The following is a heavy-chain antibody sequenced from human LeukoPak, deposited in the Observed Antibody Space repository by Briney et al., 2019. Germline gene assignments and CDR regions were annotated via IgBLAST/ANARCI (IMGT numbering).Heavy chain of an antibody. CDR3: ASNYDILPDY. CDR1: GGTFSSYA. Sequence: GASVKVSCKASGGTFSSYAISWVRQAPGQGLEWMGGIIPIFGTANYAQKFQGRVTITADESTSTAYMELSSLRSEDTAVYYCASNYDILPDYWGQGTRVTVSS. V-gene: IGHV1-69*13. J-gene: IGHJ4*02. D-gene: IGHD3-9*01. CDR2: IIPIFGTA.